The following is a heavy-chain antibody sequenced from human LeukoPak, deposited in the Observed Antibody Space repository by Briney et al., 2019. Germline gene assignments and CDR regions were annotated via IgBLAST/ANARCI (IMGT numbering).Heavy chain of an antibody. CDR2: IIPIFGTG. Sequence: GASVKVSCKASGGTFSSYAISWVRQAPGQGLEGMGGIIPIFGTGNYAQKSQGRGTITTDESTSTAYMELSSLRSEDTAVYYCARAPLGELRHYYYMDVCGKGTTVTVSS. CDR3: ARAPLGELRHYYYMDV. D-gene: IGHD1-26*01. CDR1: GGTFSSYA. J-gene: IGHJ6*03. V-gene: IGHV1-69*05.